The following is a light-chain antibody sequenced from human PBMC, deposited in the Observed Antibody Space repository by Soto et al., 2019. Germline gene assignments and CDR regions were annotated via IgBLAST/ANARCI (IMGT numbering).Light chain of an antibody. V-gene: IGLV2-23*01. CDR1: NSDVGSHNF. Sequence: QSALTQPASVSGSPGQSITISCTGTNSDVGSHNFVSWYQQYPGKAPKLLIYEASKRPSGLSNRFSGSKSGNTASLTISGLQAEDEADYYCCSLTNGATWVFGGGTKLTDL. CDR2: EAS. J-gene: IGLJ3*02. CDR3: CSLTNGATWV.